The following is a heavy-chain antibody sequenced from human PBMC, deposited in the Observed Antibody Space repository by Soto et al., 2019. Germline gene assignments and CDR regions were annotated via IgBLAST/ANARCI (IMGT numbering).Heavy chain of an antibody. D-gene: IGHD2-2*01. Sequence: SGPTLVNPTQTLTLTCTFSGFSLSTSGMCVSWIRQPPGKALEWLARIDWDDDKYYSTSLKTRLTISKDTSKNQVVLTMTNMDPVDTATYYCARIRRDCSSTSCYGNDYYYYYYMDVWGKGT. CDR2: IDWDDDK. J-gene: IGHJ6*03. CDR3: ARIRRDCSSTSCYGNDYYYYYYMDV. V-gene: IGHV2-70*11. CDR1: GFSLSTSGMC.